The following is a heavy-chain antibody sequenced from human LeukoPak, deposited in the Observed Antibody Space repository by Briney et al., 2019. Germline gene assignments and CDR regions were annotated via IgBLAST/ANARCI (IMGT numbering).Heavy chain of an antibody. Sequence: ASVKVSCKASGYTFSNYGISWVRQVPGQGLEWMGWISTYNGNTAYAQKFQGRVTMTTDTSTTTAYMELRSLKSDDTAVYYCARDWNCSSRSCVDTFDIWGQGTTVTVSS. CDR2: ISTYNGNT. CDR3: ARDWNCSSRSCVDTFDI. J-gene: IGHJ3*02. CDR1: GYTFSNYG. V-gene: IGHV1-18*01. D-gene: IGHD2-2*01.